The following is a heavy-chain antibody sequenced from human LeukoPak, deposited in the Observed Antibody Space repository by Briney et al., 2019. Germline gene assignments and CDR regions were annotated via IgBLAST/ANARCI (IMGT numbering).Heavy chain of an antibody. CDR1: GGSISSGGYY. J-gene: IGHJ3*02. CDR3: ARLDPEGAFDI. V-gene: IGHV4-30-2*01. CDR2: IYHSGST. Sequence: SETLSLTCTVSGGSISSGGYYWSWIRQPPGKGLEWIGYIYHSGSTYYNPSLKSRVTISVDRSKNQFSLKLSSVTAADTAVYYCARLDPEGAFDIWGQGTMVTVSS.